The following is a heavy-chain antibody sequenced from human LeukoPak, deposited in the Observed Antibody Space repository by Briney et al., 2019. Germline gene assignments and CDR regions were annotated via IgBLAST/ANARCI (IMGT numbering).Heavy chain of an antibody. CDR1: GFTFNSYA. V-gene: IGHV3-23*01. CDR2: ISNSGGST. Sequence: GGSLRLSCVVSGFTFNSYAISWVRQAPGKGLEWVSSISNSGGSTYYVDSVKGRFTISRDNSRNTLYLQMNNLRAEDTAVYYCAKDRGSGWSYSAGADYWGQGTLVTVSS. CDR3: AKDRGSGWSYSAGADY. D-gene: IGHD6-19*01. J-gene: IGHJ4*02.